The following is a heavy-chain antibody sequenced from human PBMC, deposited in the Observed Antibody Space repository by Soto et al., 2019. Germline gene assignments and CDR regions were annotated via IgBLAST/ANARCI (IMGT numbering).Heavy chain of an antibody. CDR1: GGSISSYY. Sequence: SETLSLTCTVSGGSISSYYWSWIRQPPGKGLEWIGYIYYSGNTNYNPSLKSRVTMSVDTPKNQFSLKLSSVTAADTAVYYCARQRFGELSHFDYWGQGTLVTVSS. J-gene: IGHJ4*02. D-gene: IGHD3-10*01. V-gene: IGHV4-59*08. CDR3: ARQRFGELSHFDY. CDR2: IYYSGNT.